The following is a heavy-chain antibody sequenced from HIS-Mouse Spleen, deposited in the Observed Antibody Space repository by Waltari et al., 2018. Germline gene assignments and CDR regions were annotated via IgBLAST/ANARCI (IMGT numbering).Heavy chain of an antibody. J-gene: IGHJ2*01. D-gene: IGHD1-1*01. CDR3: AANWDTGWYFDL. CDR2: INHSGRT. V-gene: IGHV4-34*01. Sequence: QVQLQQWGAGLLKPSETLSLTCAVYGGSFSGYYWSWIRQPPGKGLEWIGEINHSGRTNYNPSLKSRVTISVDTSKNQFSLKLSSVTAADTAVYYCAANWDTGWYFDLWGRGTLVTVSS. CDR1: GGSFSGYY.